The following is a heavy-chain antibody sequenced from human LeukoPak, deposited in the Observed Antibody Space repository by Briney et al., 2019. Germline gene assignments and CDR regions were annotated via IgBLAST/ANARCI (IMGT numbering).Heavy chain of an antibody. CDR2: ISAYNGNT. J-gene: IGHJ3*02. Sequence: WASVKVSCKASGYTFTSYGISWVRQAPGQGLEWMGWISAYNGNTNYAQKLQGRVTMTTDTSTSTAYMELRSLRSDDTAVYHCARGSCSSTSCYGLDAFDIWGQGTMVTVSS. D-gene: IGHD2-2*01. CDR1: GYTFTSYG. V-gene: IGHV1-18*01. CDR3: ARGSCSSTSCYGLDAFDI.